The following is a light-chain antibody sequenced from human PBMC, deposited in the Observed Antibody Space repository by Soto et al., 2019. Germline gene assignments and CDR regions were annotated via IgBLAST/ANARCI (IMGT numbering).Light chain of an antibody. J-gene: IGKJ5*01. Sequence: IQLTQSPSSLSASIGDRVTITCRASQGISSFLAWYQQKPGKAPKLLIYAASTLQSGIPSRFSGSGSGTDFTLTISSLQPEDFATYYCQQLNIDSYPITFGQGTRLE. CDR1: QGISSF. CDR3: QQLNIDSYPIT. V-gene: IGKV1-9*01. CDR2: AAS.